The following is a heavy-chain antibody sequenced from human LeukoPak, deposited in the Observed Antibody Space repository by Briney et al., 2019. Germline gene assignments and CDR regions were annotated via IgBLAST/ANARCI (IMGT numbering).Heavy chain of an antibody. CDR2: MYYSGST. V-gene: IGHV4-30-4*01. CDR3: DRPYYYDSRIDP. CDR1: GGSISSGDYY. J-gene: IGHJ5*02. Sequence: PSETLSLTCTVSGGSISSGDYYWSWIRQPPGKGLEWIAYMYYSGSTYYNPSRKSRVTMSADTSKNQLSLKLSSVTAADTAVYYCDRPYYYDSRIDPWGQGILVTVSS. D-gene: IGHD3-22*01.